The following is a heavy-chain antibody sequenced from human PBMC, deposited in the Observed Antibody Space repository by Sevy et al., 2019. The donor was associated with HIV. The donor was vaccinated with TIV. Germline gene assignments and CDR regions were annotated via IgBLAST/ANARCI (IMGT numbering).Heavy chain of an antibody. CDR2: RNHSGST. D-gene: IGHD2-2*01. J-gene: IGHJ3*02. CDR3: ATHCSSSSCSHAFDI. CDR1: GGSFSGYY. V-gene: IGHV4-34*01. Sequence: SETLSLTCAVYGGSFSGYYWSWIRRPPVKGLEWVGVRNHSGSTNDNPSLKSRVTISVDTSNNQFSLKLSSVTAADTAVYYCATHCSSSSCSHAFDIWGQGTMVTVSS.